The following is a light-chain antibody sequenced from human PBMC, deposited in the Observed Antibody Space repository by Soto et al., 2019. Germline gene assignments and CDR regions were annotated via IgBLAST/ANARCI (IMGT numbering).Light chain of an antibody. CDR3: AAWDDNLAGVL. CDR1: SSNIGSNT. Sequence: QSVLTQPPSASGTPGQRVTISCSGGSSNIGSNTLNWYQHLPGTAPKLLIYSNDQRPSGVPDRFSGSKSGTSASLAISGLQSEDEADYYCAAWDDNLAGVLFGGGTKLTVL. V-gene: IGLV1-44*01. CDR2: SND. J-gene: IGLJ2*01.